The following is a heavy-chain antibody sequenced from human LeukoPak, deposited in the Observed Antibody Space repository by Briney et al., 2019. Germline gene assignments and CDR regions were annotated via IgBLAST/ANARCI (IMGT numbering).Heavy chain of an antibody. J-gene: IGHJ4*02. V-gene: IGHV3-21*01. D-gene: IGHD2-2*01. Sequence: ETLSLTCTVSGGSISSSSYYWGWTRQAPGKGLEWVSSITSSSTYIYSADSVKGRFTISRDNAKSSLYLQMNSLRAEDTAVYYCAADRCSSTTCFGEYWGQGTLVIVSS. CDR3: AADRCSSTTCFGEY. CDR1: GGSISSSS. CDR2: ITSSSTYI.